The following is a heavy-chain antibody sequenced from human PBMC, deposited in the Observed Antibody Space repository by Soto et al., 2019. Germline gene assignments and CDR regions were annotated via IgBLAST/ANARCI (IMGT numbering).Heavy chain of an antibody. V-gene: IGHV3-30*01. CDR1: GFTFRSYA. D-gene: IGHD6-13*01. CDR3: ARGDSNSWSDY. J-gene: IGHJ4*02. CDR2: ISYDGTNK. Sequence: QVQLVESGGGVVQPGRSLRLSCAASGFTFRSYAMDWVRQAPGKGLEWVAVISYDGTNKYYADSVKGRFTISRDNSKNPLSVQMNSLRAEETAVDYCARGDSNSWSDYWGKGTLVAVAT.